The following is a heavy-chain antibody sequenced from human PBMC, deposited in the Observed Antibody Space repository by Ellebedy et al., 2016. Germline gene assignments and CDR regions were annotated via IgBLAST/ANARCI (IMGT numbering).Heavy chain of an antibody. J-gene: IGHJ4*02. CDR3: ASARLLRPRRYYYDSSGYWY. Sequence: GSLRLSXAVYGGSFSGYYWSWIRQPPGKGLEWIGEINHSGSTNYNPSLKGRVTISVDTSKNQFSLKLSSVTAADTAVYYCASARLLRPRRYYYDSSGYWYWGQGTLVTVSS. CDR2: INHSGST. V-gene: IGHV4-34*01. CDR1: GGSFSGYY. D-gene: IGHD3-22*01.